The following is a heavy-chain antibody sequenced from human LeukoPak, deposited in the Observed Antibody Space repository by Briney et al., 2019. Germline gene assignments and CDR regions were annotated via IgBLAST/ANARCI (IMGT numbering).Heavy chain of an antibody. Sequence: SETLSLTCTVSGGSISSYYWRWIRQPPGKGLEWIGYIYYSGSTNYNPSLKSRVTISVDTSKNQFSLKLSSVTAADTAVYCCARLDGSGRGYFDYWGQGTLVTVSS. J-gene: IGHJ4*02. CDR2: IYYSGST. CDR3: ARLDGSGRGYFDY. D-gene: IGHD3-10*01. V-gene: IGHV4-59*01. CDR1: GGSISSYY.